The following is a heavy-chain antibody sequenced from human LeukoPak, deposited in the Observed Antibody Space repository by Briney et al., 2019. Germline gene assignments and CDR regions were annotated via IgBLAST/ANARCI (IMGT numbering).Heavy chain of an antibody. J-gene: IGHJ3*02. CDR2: IYTSGST. V-gene: IGHV4-61*02. Sequence: SETLSLTCTVSGGSISSGSYYWSWIRQPAGKGLEWIGRIYTSGSTTYNPSLKSRVTMSVDTSKNQFSLKLSSVTAADTAVYYCAHYYDSRGVGAFDIWGQGTMVTVSS. CDR3: AHYYDSRGVGAFDI. CDR1: GGSISSGSYY. D-gene: IGHD3-22*01.